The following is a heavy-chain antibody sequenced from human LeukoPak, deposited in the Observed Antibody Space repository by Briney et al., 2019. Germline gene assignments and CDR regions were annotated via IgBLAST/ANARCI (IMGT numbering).Heavy chain of an antibody. CDR2: INPNSGGT. Sequence: ASVKVSCKASGYTFNGYYKHWVRQAPGQGLEWMGWINPNSGGTNYAQKFQGRVTMTRDTSISTAYMELSRLRSDDTAVYYCARGPHGRIYDILTGFDYWGQGTLVTVSS. CDR1: GYTFNGYY. CDR3: ARGPHGRIYDILTGFDY. D-gene: IGHD3-9*01. V-gene: IGHV1-2*02. J-gene: IGHJ4*02.